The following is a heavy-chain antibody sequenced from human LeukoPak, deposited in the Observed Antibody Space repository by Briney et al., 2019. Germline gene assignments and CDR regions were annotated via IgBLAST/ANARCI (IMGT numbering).Heavy chain of an antibody. CDR2: IKQDGSEK. D-gene: IGHD3-16*01. CDR1: GFTFSSYS. V-gene: IGHV3-7*01. Sequence: PGGSLRLSCAASGFTFSSYSMNWVRQAPGRGLEWVANIKQDGSEKYYVDSVKGRFTISRDNAKNSLYLQMNNLRAEDTAVYYCASNYAYDYWGQGTLVTVSS. J-gene: IGHJ4*02. CDR3: ASNYAYDY.